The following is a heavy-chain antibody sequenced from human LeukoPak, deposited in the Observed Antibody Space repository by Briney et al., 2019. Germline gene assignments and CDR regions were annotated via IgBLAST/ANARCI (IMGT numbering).Heavy chain of an antibody. V-gene: IGHV4-59*01. D-gene: IGHD2-21*02. J-gene: IGHJ4*02. CDR1: GGSISSYY. Sequence: SETLSLTCTVSGGSISSYYWSWIRPPPGKGLEWIGYIYYSGSTNYNPSLKSRVTISVDTSKNQFSLKLSSVTAADTAVYYCARGRGGDYEHWGQGTLVTVSS. CDR3: ARGRGGDYEH. CDR2: IYYSGST.